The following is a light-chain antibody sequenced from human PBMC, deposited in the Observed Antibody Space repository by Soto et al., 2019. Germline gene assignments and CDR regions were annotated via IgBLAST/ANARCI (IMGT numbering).Light chain of an antibody. Sequence: QPALTQPPSASGSPGQSVTISCTGTKSDIGVYDFVSWYQHHPGKAPRLIIYEVVQRPSGVPDRFSGSNSGNTASLTVSGLQAADEADYFCKSYAGSNTYVFGSGTKVTVL. CDR2: EVV. CDR3: KSYAGSNTYV. CDR1: KSDIGVYDF. J-gene: IGLJ1*01. V-gene: IGLV2-8*01.